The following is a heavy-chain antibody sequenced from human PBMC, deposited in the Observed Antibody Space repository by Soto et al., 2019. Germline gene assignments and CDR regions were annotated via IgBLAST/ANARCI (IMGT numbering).Heavy chain of an antibody. CDR2: NSDGTSQ. J-gene: IGHJ4*02. Sequence: EVQLVESGGGLVQPGGSLRLSCAASGFIFGGYWMHWVRQAPGKGLVWVSRNSDGTSQSYADSVKGRFTISRDNAKNTMFLQMNSLRADDTAVYYCARLLGGSGSFIDYWGQGTLVTVSS. D-gene: IGHD3-10*01. CDR1: GFIFGGYW. CDR3: ARLLGGSGSFIDY. V-gene: IGHV3-74*01.